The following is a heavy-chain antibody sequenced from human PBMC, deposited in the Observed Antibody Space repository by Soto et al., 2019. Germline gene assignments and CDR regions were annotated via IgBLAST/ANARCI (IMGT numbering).Heavy chain of an antibody. D-gene: IGHD3-3*01. J-gene: IGHJ5*02. CDR2: IYYCGST. V-gene: IGHV4-39*01. Sequence: SETLCLTWTVSGGSISNSSYYWGWIRQPQGKGLEWIGSIYYCGSTYYNPSLKSRVTICVGTSKNQFPLQLSSVPAADTAVYYCARLMNYDFWSGYYKAQSNWFDPWGQGTLVTVSS. CDR1: GGSISNSSYY. CDR3: ARLMNYDFWSGYYKAQSNWFDP.